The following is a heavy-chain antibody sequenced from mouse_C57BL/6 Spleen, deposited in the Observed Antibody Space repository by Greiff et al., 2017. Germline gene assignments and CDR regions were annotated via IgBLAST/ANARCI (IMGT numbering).Heavy chain of an antibody. CDR2: INPSNGVT. CDR3: ANSGSSWYFDV. CDR1: GYTFTSYW. D-gene: IGHD1-1*01. J-gene: IGHJ1*03. Sequence: QVQLQQPGTELVKPGASVKLSCKASGYTFTSYWMHWVKQRPGQGLEWIGNINPSNGVTNYNEKFKSKATLTIDKSSSTAYMQLSSLTSEDSAVYYCANSGSSWYFDVWGTGTTVTVSS. V-gene: IGHV1-53*01.